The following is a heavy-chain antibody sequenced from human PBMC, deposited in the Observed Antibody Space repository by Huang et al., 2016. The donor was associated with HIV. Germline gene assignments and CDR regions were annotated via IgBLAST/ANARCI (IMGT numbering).Heavy chain of an antibody. J-gene: IGHJ4*02. CDR1: GFTFSSYG. CDR2: ISYDGKTK. D-gene: IGHD6-13*01. V-gene: IGHV3-30*18. CDR3: AKGGSAAAVLDF. Sequence: QVQLVESGGGVVQPGRSLRISCAASGFTFSSYGMHWVRQAPGKGLGGVAVISYDGKTKYYGDSVKGRFSISRDNSKTTVYLQLNSLRVEDTAVYYCAKGGSAAAVLDFWGQGTLVTVSS.